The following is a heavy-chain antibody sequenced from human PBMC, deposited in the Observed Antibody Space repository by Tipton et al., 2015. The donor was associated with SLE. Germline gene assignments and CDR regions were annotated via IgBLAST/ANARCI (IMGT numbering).Heavy chain of an antibody. CDR3: AKDNWGYCSSTSCPGYFQH. D-gene: IGHD2-2*01. Sequence: LVQSGAEVKKPGASVKVSCKASGYTFTSYDINWVRQATGQGLEWMGWMNPNSGNTGYAQKFQGRVTMTRNTSISTAYMELSSLRSEDTALYYCAKDNWGYCSSTSCPGYFQHWGQGTLVTVSS. V-gene: IGHV1-8*01. CDR2: MNPNSGNT. CDR1: GYTFTSYD. J-gene: IGHJ1*01.